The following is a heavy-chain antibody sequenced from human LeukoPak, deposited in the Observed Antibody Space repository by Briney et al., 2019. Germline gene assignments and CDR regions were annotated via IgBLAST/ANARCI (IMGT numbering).Heavy chain of an antibody. V-gene: IGHV3-23*01. Sequence: QTGGSLRLSCAAPGITLSSYAVSWVRQAPGKGLECVSTISGSGSTHYADSVKGRFAISRDNSKNTLYLQMNSLRAEDTAVYYCAKGVPDYIHYFDYWGQGTLVTVSS. D-gene: IGHD3-10*01. J-gene: IGHJ4*02. CDR1: GITLSSYA. CDR2: ISGSGST. CDR3: AKGVPDYIHYFDY.